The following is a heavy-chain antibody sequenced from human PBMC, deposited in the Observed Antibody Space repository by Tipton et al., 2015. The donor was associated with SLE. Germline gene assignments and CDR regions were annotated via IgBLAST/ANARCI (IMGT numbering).Heavy chain of an antibody. CDR2: INHVGTT. V-gene: IGHV4-31*03. Sequence: TLSLTCTVSGDSISSGGYYWSWIRQHPGKGPEWIGEINHVGTTNYNPSLKSRVSISVDTSKNQFSLTLRSVTAADTSVYYCARRHNYFDFWGRGALVTVSS. J-gene: IGHJ4*02. CDR1: GDSISSGGYY. CDR3: ARRHNYFDF.